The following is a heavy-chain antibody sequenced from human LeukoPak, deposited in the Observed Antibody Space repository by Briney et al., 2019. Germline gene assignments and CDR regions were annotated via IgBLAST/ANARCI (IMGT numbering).Heavy chain of an antibody. Sequence: SETLSLTCTVSGDSISTSNSYWGWIRQPPGKGLEWIGSIYYSGNTYYNASLQSRVTISVDTSKNQFSLKLSSVTAADTAVYYCARPIGTVAGKIGSYYYYMDVWGKGTTVTISS. CDR3: ARPIGTVAGKIGSYYYYMDV. CDR1: GDSISTSNSY. CDR2: IYYSGNT. D-gene: IGHD6-19*01. J-gene: IGHJ6*03. V-gene: IGHV4-39*07.